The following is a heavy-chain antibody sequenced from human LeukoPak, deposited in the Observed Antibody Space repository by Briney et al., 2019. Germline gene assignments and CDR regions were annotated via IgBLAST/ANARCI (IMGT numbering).Heavy chain of an antibody. CDR2: ISYDGSNK. Sequence: PGGSLRLSCAASGFTFSSYAMHWVRQAPGKGLEWVAVISYDGSNKYYADSVKGRFTISRDNSKNTLYLQMNSLRAEDTAVYYCARDLNDYVDYWGQGTLVTVSS. CDR3: ARDLNDYVDY. V-gene: IGHV3-30*04. J-gene: IGHJ4*02. CDR1: GFTFSSYA.